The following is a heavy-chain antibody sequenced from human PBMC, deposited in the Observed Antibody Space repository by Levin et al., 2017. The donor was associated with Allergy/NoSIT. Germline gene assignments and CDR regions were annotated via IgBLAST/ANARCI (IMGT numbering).Heavy chain of an antibody. J-gene: IGHJ6*02. Sequence: PGGSLRLSCAASGFTFSSYAMNWVRQAPGKGLEWVSTISGSSGSTYYADSVKGRFAISRDNSKNTLYLQINSLRAEDTAVYYCAIYCSSSSCGRFGMDVWGQGTTVTVSS. V-gene: IGHV3-23*01. CDR3: AIYCSSSSCGRFGMDV. CDR1: GFTFSSYA. CDR2: ISGSSGST. D-gene: IGHD2-2*01.